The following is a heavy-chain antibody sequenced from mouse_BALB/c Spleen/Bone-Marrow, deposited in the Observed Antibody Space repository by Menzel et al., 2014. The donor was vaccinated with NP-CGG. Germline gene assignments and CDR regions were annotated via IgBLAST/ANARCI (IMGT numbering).Heavy chain of an antibody. CDR2: IWSDGST. Sequence: VKLMESGPGLVAPSQSLSITCTVSGFSLTGYGVSWVRQSPGKGLEWLGMIWSDGSTDYNSALKSRLSISKDNSKSQVFLKMNSLQTDDTARDYCARDPLLITRALDYWGQGTSVTVSS. CDR3: ARDPLLITRALDY. D-gene: IGHD2-4*01. J-gene: IGHJ4*01. CDR1: GFSLTGYG. V-gene: IGHV2-6-7*01.